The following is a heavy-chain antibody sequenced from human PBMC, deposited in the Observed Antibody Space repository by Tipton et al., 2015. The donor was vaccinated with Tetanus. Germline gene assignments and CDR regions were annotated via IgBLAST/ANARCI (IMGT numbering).Heavy chain of an antibody. J-gene: IGHJ6*02. CDR1: GGSFSGYY. CDR2: INHSGST. V-gene: IGHV4-34*01. D-gene: IGHD3-3*01. Sequence: LRLSCAVYGGSFSGYYWSWIRQPPGKGLEWIGEINHSGSTNYNPSLKSRVTISVDTSKNQFPRKLSSVTAADTAVYYCARHDYDFWSGYPPVGMDVWGQGTTVTVSS. CDR3: ARHDYDFWSGYPPVGMDV.